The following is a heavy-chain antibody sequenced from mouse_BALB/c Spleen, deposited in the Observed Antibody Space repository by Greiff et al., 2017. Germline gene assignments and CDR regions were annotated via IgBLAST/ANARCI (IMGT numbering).Heavy chain of an antibody. Sequence: EVILVESGGDLVKPGGSLKLSCAASGFTFSSYGMSWVRQTPDKRLEWVATISSGGSYTYYPDSVKGRFTISRDNAKNTLYLQMSSLKSEDTAMYYCASTVVANAMDYWGQGTSVTVSS. CDR1: GFTFSSYG. D-gene: IGHD1-1*01. V-gene: IGHV5-6*01. J-gene: IGHJ4*01. CDR3: ASTVVANAMDY. CDR2: ISSGGSYT.